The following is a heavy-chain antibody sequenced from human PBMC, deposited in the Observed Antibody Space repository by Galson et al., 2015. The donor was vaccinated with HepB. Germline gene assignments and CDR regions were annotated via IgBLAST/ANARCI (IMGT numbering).Heavy chain of an antibody. CDR1: GFTFSSYG. CDR2: ISGSGGNT. D-gene: IGHD3-10*01. J-gene: IGHJ4*02. CDR3: AKFYGADLLWFGELWD. Sequence: LRLSCAASGFTFSSYGMSWVRQAPGKGLEWVSTISGSGGNTYYADSVKGRFTISRDNSKNTLYLQMNSLRDEDTAVYYCAKFYGADLLWFGELWDWGQGTLVTVSS. V-gene: IGHV3-23*01.